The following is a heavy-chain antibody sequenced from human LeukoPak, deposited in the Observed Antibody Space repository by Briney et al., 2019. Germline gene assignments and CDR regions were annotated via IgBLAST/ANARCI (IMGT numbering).Heavy chain of an antibody. J-gene: IGHJ4*02. D-gene: IGHD3-10*01. Sequence: GGSLRLSCIASGFTVSSNYMTWVRQAPGKGLEWVSIIYSGGSTYYADSVKGRFTISRDNSKNTLYLQMNSLRAEDTAVYYCARGGTMIRGVFDYWGQGTLVTVSS. CDR1: GFTVSSNY. V-gene: IGHV3-66*01. CDR2: IYSGGST. CDR3: ARGGTMIRGVFDY.